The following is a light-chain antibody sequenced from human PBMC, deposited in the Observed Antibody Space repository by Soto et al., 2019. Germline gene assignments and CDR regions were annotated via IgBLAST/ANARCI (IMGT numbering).Light chain of an antibody. CDR2: EVR. V-gene: IGLV2-14*01. CDR1: SSDVGGYNY. CDR3: SSYTSTSTRV. J-gene: IGLJ1*01. Sequence: QSALTQPAFVSGSPGQSITISCTGTSSDVGGYNYVSWYQHPPGKAPKLMISEVRNRPSGVSNRFSGSKSGNTASLTISGLQAEDEADYYCSSYTSTSTRVFGTGTKLTVL.